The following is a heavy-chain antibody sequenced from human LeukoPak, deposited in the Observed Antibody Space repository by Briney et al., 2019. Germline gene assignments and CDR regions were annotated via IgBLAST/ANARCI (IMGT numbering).Heavy chain of an antibody. Sequence: PGGSLRLSCAASGFTLSSYEMNWVRQAPGKGLERVSYISSSGSTIYYADSVKGRFTISRDNAKNSLYLQMNSLRAEDTAVYYCALIQLWPSGYYYGMDVWGQGTTVTVSS. CDR1: GFTLSSYE. CDR3: ALIQLWPSGYYYGMDV. J-gene: IGHJ6*02. V-gene: IGHV3-48*03. CDR2: ISSSGSTI. D-gene: IGHD5-18*01.